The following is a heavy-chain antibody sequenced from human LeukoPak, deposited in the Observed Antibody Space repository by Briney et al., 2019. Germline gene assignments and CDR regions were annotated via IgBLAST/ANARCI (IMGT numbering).Heavy chain of an antibody. V-gene: IGHV1-2*02. CDR2: INPNSGGT. J-gene: IGHJ5*02. Sequence: GASVKVSCKASGYTFTGYYMHWVRQAPGQGLEWMGWINPNSGGTNYAQKFQGRVTMTRDTSISTAYMELSRLRSDDTAVYYCARGRGYCSGGSCYNWFDPWGQGTLVTVSS. D-gene: IGHD2-15*01. CDR1: GYTFTGYY. CDR3: ARGRGYCSGGSCYNWFDP.